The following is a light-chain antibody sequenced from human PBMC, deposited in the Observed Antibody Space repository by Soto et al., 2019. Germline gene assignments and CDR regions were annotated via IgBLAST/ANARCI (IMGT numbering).Light chain of an antibody. V-gene: IGLV1-40*01. CDR2: GNT. CDR3: LSFDSSLSVV. Sequence: QSVLTQPPSVSGAPGQRVTISCTGSSSNIGAGYDVHWYQQLPGRAPKLLIYGNTNPPSGFPDRFSGSKSGTSASLAITGLEAEDEADYYCLSFDSSLSVVFGGGTKLTVL. J-gene: IGLJ2*01. CDR1: SSNIGAGYD.